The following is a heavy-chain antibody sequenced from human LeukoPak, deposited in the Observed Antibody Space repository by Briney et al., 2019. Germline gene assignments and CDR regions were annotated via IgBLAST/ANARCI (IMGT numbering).Heavy chain of an antibody. CDR1: GYTFTGHY. CDR2: IHPNSGGT. Sequence: ASVKVSCKASGYTFTGHYIHWVRQAPGQGLEWMGWIHPNSGGTNYAQKFQGRVTMTRDTSISTAYMELSSLRSEDTALYYCAREVTGYYDTKRGGYFDYWGQGTLVTVSS. J-gene: IGHJ4*02. V-gene: IGHV1-2*02. D-gene: IGHD3-22*01. CDR3: AREVTGYYDTKRGGYFDY.